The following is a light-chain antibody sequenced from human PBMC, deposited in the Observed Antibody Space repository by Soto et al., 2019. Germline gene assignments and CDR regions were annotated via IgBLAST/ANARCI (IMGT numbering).Light chain of an antibody. CDR2: DVS. CDR1: QSVSSY. V-gene: IGKV3-11*01. CDR3: QQRSNWPWT. Sequence: EIVLTQSPATLSLSPGERATLSCRASQSVSSYLAWYQQKPGQAPRLLIYDVSKRATGIPARFSGSGSGTDFTLTISSLEPEDFAVYYCQQRSNWPWTFGQGTKVHIK. J-gene: IGKJ1*01.